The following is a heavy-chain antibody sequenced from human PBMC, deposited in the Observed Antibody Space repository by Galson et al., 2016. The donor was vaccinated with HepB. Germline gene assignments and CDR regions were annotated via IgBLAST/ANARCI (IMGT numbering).Heavy chain of an antibody. CDR1: GFTFSSYD. Sequence: SLRLSCAASGFTFSSYDMSWVRQAPGKGLEWISAIRSDSGSTYYADSVKGRFTLPRDNSKNTLYLHMNNLRAEDTAVYYCASHTGGEYDSGRYEFNYWGQGTLVTVSS. CDR3: ASHTGGEYDSGRYEFNY. J-gene: IGHJ4*02. V-gene: IGHV3-23*01. CDR2: IRSDSGST. D-gene: IGHD3-10*01.